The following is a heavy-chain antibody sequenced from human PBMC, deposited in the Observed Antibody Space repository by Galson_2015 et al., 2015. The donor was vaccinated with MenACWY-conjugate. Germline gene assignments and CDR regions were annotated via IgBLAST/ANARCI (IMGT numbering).Heavy chain of an antibody. CDR2: INPYGGST. Sequence: SVKVSCKASGYTFNTYYMHWVRQAPGQGLEWVGIINPYGGSTTYAQKFQGRVTMTRDTSTSTVYMEQSSLRSEDTAVYYCARGRGSYYYGMDVWGQGTTVTVSS. V-gene: IGHV1-46*02. D-gene: IGHD1-26*01. CDR1: GYTFNTYY. J-gene: IGHJ6*02. CDR3: ARGRGSYYYGMDV.